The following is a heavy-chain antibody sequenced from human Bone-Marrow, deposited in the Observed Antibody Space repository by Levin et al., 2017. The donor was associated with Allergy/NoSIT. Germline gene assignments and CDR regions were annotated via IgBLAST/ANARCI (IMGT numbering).Heavy chain of an antibody. D-gene: IGHD3-3*01. CDR3: ARDYDFWSGYYNWFDP. CDR2: IIPIFGTA. Sequence: SVKVSCKASGGTFSSYAISWVRQAPGQGLEWMGGIIPIFGTANYAQKFQGRVTITADESTSTAYMELSSLRSEDTAVYYCARDYDFWSGYYNWFDPWGQGTLVTVSS. CDR1: GGTFSSYA. V-gene: IGHV1-69*13. J-gene: IGHJ5*02.